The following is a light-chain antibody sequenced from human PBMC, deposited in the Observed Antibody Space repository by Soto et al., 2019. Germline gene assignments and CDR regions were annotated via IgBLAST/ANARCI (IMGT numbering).Light chain of an antibody. J-gene: IGKJ1*01. Sequence: EIVLTQSPGTLSLSPGERATLSCRASQSVSSSYLAWYQQKPGQAPRLLIYGASSRPTGIPDRFSGSGSGKTSSLTITRLEPEDLADYYCSKYGTTRPITFGKGTQGEIK. CDR2: GAS. V-gene: IGKV3-20*01. CDR1: QSVSSSY. CDR3: SKYGTTRPIT.